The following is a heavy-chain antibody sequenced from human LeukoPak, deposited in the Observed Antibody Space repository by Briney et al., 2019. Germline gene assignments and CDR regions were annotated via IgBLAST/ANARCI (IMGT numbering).Heavy chain of an antibody. Sequence: GASVKDSCKVSGYTLTELSMHWVRQAPGKGLEWMGGFDPEDGEAIYAQKFQGRVTMTEDTSTDTAYMELSSLRSEDTAVYYCTYSSSWLHRGMFDYWGQGTLVTVSS. CDR2: FDPEDGEA. V-gene: IGHV1-24*01. CDR1: GYTLTELS. J-gene: IGHJ4*02. CDR3: TYSSSWLHRGMFDY. D-gene: IGHD6-13*01.